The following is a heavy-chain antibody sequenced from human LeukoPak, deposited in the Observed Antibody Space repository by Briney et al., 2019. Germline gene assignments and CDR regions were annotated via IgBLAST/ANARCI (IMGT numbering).Heavy chain of an antibody. CDR2: ISGSGGST. V-gene: IGHV3-23*01. CDR1: GFTFSSYA. Sequence: GGSLRLSCAASGFTFSSYAMSWVRQAPGKGLEWVSAISGSGGSTYYADSVKGRFTISRDNSKNTLYLQMNSLRAEDTAVYYCAKVTITMMKRKGNVDYWGQGTLVTVSS. J-gene: IGHJ4*02. CDR3: AKVTITMMKRKGNVDY. D-gene: IGHD3-22*01.